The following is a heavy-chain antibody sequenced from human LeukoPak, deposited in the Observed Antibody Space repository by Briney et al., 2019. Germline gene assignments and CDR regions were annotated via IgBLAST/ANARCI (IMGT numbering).Heavy chain of an antibody. CDR2: KKQDGSET. J-gene: IGHJ6*03. CDR3: ARGRWFGGFYYLDV. D-gene: IGHD3-10*01. V-gene: IGHV3-7*01. CDR1: GFTLSIFW. Sequence: GGPLRLPCAASGFTLSIFWVNGVPRAPGRGREGGANKKQDGSETKFGYYFKGRLTISRDNAKNSLYLQMNSLRAADTAVYYCARGRWFGGFYYLDVWGKGTTVTVSS.